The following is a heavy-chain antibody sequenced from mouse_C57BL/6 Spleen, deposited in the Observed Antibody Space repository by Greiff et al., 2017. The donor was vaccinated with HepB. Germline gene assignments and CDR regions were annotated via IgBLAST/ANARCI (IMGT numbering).Heavy chain of an antibody. V-gene: IGHV1-50*01. CDR1: GYTFTSYW. J-gene: IGHJ4*01. Sequence: QVQLQQPGAELVKPGASVKLSCKASGYTFTSYWMQWVKQRPGQGLEWIGEIDPSDSYTNYNQKFKGKATLTVDNSSSTAYMQLSSLTSEDSAVYYCARKGLGLYYYAMDYWGQGTSVTVSS. D-gene: IGHD2-3*01. CDR2: IDPSDSYT. CDR3: ARKGLGLYYYAMDY.